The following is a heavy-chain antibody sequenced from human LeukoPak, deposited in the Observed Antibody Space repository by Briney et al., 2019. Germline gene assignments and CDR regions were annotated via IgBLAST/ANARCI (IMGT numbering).Heavy chain of an antibody. D-gene: IGHD2-2*01. CDR3: ARHFSPLPIVVVPAAIDY. Sequence: SETLSLTCIVSGGSISSSSYHWGWIRQPPGKGLEWIGSIYYSGSTYYNPSLKSRVTISVDTSKNQFSLKLSSVSAADTAVYYCARHFSPLPIVVVPAAIDYWGQGTLVTVSS. J-gene: IGHJ4*02. V-gene: IGHV4-39*01. CDR2: IYYSGST. CDR1: GGSISSSSYH.